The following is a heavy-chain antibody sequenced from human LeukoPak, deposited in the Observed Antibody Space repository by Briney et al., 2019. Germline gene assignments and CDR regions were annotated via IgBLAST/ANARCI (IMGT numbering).Heavy chain of an antibody. CDR1: GYSFTSYW. V-gene: IGHV5-51*01. J-gene: IGHJ3*02. Sequence: GASLQISCKGSGYSFTSYWIAWVRQLPGKGLEWMGLIYPDDSDIRYSPSFQGQVTISADKSIGTAYLQWSSLKASDTAIYYCARPGELGTFDIWGQGTMVTVS. CDR2: IYPDDSDI. D-gene: IGHD1-26*01. CDR3: ARPGELGTFDI.